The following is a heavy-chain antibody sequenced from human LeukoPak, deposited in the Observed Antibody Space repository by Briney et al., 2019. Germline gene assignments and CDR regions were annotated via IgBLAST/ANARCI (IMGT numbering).Heavy chain of an antibody. CDR2: IFGRGGSA. V-gene: IGHV3-23*01. Sequence: GGSLRLSCAASEFTFVRYAMNWVRQAPGKGLEWVSGIFGRGGSAHYADSVKGRFTISRDNSKNTVYLQMDSLRVEDTAVYYCGKTTTGYSSGRYPGWPVDYWGQGTLVTVSS. CDR1: EFTFVRYA. J-gene: IGHJ4*02. CDR3: GKTTTGYSSGRYPGWPVDY. D-gene: IGHD6-19*01.